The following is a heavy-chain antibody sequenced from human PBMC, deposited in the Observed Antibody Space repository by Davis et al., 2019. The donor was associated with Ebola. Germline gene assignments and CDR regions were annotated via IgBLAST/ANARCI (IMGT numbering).Heavy chain of an antibody. CDR2: INRDGSTT. V-gene: IGHV3-74*03. CDR3: AKDTSNVWFDV. CDR1: GFTFSSYW. D-gene: IGHD6-19*01. J-gene: IGHJ3*01. Sequence: HTGGSLRLSCAASGFTFSSYWMHWVRQAPGKGLVWVSCINRDGSTTTYADSVKGRFTISRDNAKNTLYLQMNNLRVEDTAIYYCAKDTSNVWFDVWGQGTMVTVSS.